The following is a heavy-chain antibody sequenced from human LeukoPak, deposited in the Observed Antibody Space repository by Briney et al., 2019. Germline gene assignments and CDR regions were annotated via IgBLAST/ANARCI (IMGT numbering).Heavy chain of an antibody. V-gene: IGHV3-23*01. J-gene: IGHJ4*02. CDR2: ISGSGGST. CDR3: AKDSTYYYDTSGRATFDY. Sequence: GGSLRLSYAASGFTFSSYAMSWVRQAPGKGLEWVSAISGSGGSTYYADSVKGRFTISRDNSKNTLYLQMNSLRAEDTAVYYCAKDSTYYYDTSGRATFDYWGQGTLVTVSS. D-gene: IGHD3-22*01. CDR1: GFTFSSYA.